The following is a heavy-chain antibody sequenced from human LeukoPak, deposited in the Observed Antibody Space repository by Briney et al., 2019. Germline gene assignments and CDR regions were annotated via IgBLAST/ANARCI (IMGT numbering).Heavy chain of an antibody. D-gene: IGHD3-10*01. J-gene: IGHJ4*02. CDR2: IYPRDSDT. CDR1: GYTLTHQW. V-gene: IGHV5-51*01. Sequence: GESLKISCKSSGYTLTHQWIGWVRQQSGSGLEWMGIIYPRDSDTRYSPSFQGHVTISADTSINTAYLEWSRLEASDTGIYYCARHSDVIGAIWGQGTLVTVSS. CDR3: ARHSDVIGAI.